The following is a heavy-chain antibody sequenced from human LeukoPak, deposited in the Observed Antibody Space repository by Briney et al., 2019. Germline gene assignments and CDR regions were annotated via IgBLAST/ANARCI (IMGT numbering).Heavy chain of an antibody. Sequence: SETLSLTCTVSGGSISSGDYYWSWIRQPPGKGLEWIGYIYYSGSTYYNPSLKSRVTISVDTSKNQFSLKLRSVTAADTAVYYCARDIVVVTANAYYYYYGMDVWGQGTTVTVSS. J-gene: IGHJ6*02. CDR1: GGSISSGDYY. CDR2: IYYSGST. D-gene: IGHD2-21*02. CDR3: ARDIVVVTANAYYYYYGMDV. V-gene: IGHV4-30-4*01.